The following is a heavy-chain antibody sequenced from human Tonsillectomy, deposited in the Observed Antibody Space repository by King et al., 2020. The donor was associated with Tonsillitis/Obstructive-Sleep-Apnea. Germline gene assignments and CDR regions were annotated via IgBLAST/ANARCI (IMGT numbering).Heavy chain of an antibody. CDR3: ARARSIAALYYGMDV. CDR2: IIPILGIA. Sequence: QLVQSGAEVKKPGSSVKVSCKASGGTFSSYAISWVRQAPGQGLEWMGGIIPILGIANYAQKFQGRVTITAEKSTSTTYMELSSLRSEHTAVYYCARARSIAALYYGMDVWGRENAVTVSS. D-gene: IGHD6-6*01. V-gene: IGHV1-69*10. J-gene: IGHJ6*02. CDR1: GGTFSSYA.